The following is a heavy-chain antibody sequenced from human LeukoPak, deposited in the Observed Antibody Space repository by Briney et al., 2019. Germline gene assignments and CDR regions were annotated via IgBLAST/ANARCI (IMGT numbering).Heavy chain of an antibody. CDR2: MNPNSGNT. Sequence: ASVKVSCKASGYTFTSYDINWVRQATGQGLERMGWMNPNSGNTGYAQKFQGRVTMTRNTSISTAYMELSSLRSEDTAVYYCARVYYDYGTYYFDYWGQGTLVTVSS. CDR1: GYTFTSYD. CDR3: ARVYYDYGTYYFDY. J-gene: IGHJ4*02. V-gene: IGHV1-8*01. D-gene: IGHD3-16*01.